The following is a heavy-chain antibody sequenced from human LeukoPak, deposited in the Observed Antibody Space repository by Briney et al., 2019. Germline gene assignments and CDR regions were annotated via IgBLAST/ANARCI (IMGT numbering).Heavy chain of an antibody. D-gene: IGHD2-2*01. V-gene: IGHV1-3*01. Sequence: GASVKVSCKASGYIFTNYAMHWVRQAPGQRLEWMGWINAGNGNTKYSQKFQGRVTITRDTSASTAYMELSSLRSEDTAVYYCAREAIDCSSTSCANFDYWGQGTLVTVSS. J-gene: IGHJ4*02. CDR1: GYIFTNYA. CDR3: AREAIDCSSTSCANFDY. CDR2: INAGNGNT.